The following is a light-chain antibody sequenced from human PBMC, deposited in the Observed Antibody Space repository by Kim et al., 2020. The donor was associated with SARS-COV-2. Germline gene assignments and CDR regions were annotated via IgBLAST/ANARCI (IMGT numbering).Light chain of an antibody. CDR1: TSTVGSNY. Sequence: GQRVIISCSGSTSTVGSNYVYWYQHFPGVAPKLLIYCNNKRSSGVPARFSASKSGTSASLAISDLQPEDEADYFCSTWDEVLGGPVFGGGTQLTVL. CDR3: STWDEVLGGPV. V-gene: IGLV1-47*01. J-gene: IGLJ3*02. CDR2: CNN.